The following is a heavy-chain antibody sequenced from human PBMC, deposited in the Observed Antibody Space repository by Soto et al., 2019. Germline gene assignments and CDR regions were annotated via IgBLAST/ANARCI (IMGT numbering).Heavy chain of an antibody. J-gene: IGHJ4*02. CDR2: IWYDGINK. V-gene: IGHV3-33*01. D-gene: IGHD1-26*01. CDR3: AVGGNSGKCFDS. CDR1: GFTFSSYG. Sequence: GGSLRLSXAASGFTFSSYGMNWVRQAPGKGLEWVAIIWYDGINKFYADSVKGRFTISRDNSRNTVFLQMSSLRADDTAVYYCAVGGNSGKCFDSWGQGTLVTVSS.